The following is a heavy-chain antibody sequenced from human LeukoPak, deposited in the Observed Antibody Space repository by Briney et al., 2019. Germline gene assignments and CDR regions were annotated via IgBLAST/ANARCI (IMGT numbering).Heavy chain of an antibody. J-gene: IGHJ4*02. Sequence: KPSETLSLTCTVTGGSISSTNYYWGWIRQPPGKGLEWIGSISYSGSTYYNPSLKSRVTIYVDTSKKQISLRLSSVTAADTAVYYCARQVSGTYDYWGQRTLVTVSS. V-gene: IGHV4-39*01. CDR2: ISYSGST. CDR1: GGSISSTNYY. CDR3: ARQVSGTYDY. D-gene: IGHD1-1*01.